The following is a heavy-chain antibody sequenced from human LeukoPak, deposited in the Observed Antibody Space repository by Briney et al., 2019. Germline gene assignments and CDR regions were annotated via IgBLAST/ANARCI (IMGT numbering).Heavy chain of an antibody. CDR1: GYTLTELS. CDR2: FDPEDGET. CDR3: ATYSSGWYDY. D-gene: IGHD6-19*01. V-gene: IGHV1-24*01. Sequence: GASVKVSSKVSGYTLTELSMHWVRQAPGKGLEWMGGFDPEDGETIYAQKFQGRVTVTEDTSTDTAYMELSSLRSEDTAVYYCATYSSGWYDYWGQGTLDTVSS. J-gene: IGHJ4*02.